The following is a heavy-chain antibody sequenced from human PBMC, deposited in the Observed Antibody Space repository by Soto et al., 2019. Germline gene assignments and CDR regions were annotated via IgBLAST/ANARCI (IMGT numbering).Heavy chain of an antibody. CDR2: IGTAGDT. CDR1: GFTFSSYD. J-gene: IGHJ3*02. CDR3: ARATTVMAPSSGINGDAFDI. Sequence: GGSLRLSCAASGFTFSSYDMHWVRQATGKGLEWVSAIGTAGDTYYPGSVKGRFTISRENAKNSLYLQMNSLRAGDTAVYYCARATTVMAPSSGINGDAFDIWGQGTMVTVSS. V-gene: IGHV3-13*01. D-gene: IGHD4-17*01.